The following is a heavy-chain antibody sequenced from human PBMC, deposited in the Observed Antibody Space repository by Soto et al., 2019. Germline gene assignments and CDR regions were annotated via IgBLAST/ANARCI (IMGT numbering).Heavy chain of an antibody. J-gene: IGHJ4*02. CDR2: IYPGDSET. Sequence: PGESLKISCQTSGYTFSSNWIGWVRQMPGKGLEWMGIIYPGDSETRYSPSFQGQVTISADRSFSTAYLQWTSLQASDTATYYCARPLDSWGEPHYFDSWGQGTMVTVSS. CDR1: GYTFSSNW. D-gene: IGHD3-16*01. CDR3: ARPLDSWGEPHYFDS. V-gene: IGHV5-51*01.